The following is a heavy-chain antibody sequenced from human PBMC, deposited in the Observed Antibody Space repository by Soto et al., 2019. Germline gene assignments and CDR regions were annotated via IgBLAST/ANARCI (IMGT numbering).Heavy chain of an antibody. CDR3: ARDHRFFPGVGV. CDR1: GFTFSSYA. Sequence: AGSLTLSCAASGFTFSSYAMSWVRQAPGKGLEWVSAISGSGGSTYYADSVKGRFTISRATSKNTLYLQMNSLRAEDTAVYYGARDHRFFPGVGVWGQGTTVTVSS. J-gene: IGHJ6*02. V-gene: IGHV3-23*01. D-gene: IGHD3-3*01. CDR2: ISGSGGST.